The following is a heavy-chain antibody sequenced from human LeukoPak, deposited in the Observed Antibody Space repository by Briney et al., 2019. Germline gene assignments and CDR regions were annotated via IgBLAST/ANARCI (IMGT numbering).Heavy chain of an antibody. CDR3: AEDGITMVRGVINPIAFDY. D-gene: IGHD3-10*01. Sequence: GGSLRLSCAASGFTFSSYAMHWVRQAPGKGLEWVAVISYDGSNKYYADSVKGRFTISRDNSKNTLYLQMNSLRAEDTAVYYCAEDGITMVRGVINPIAFDYWGQGTLVTVSS. J-gene: IGHJ4*02. CDR1: GFTFSSYA. V-gene: IGHV3-30*04. CDR2: ISYDGSNK.